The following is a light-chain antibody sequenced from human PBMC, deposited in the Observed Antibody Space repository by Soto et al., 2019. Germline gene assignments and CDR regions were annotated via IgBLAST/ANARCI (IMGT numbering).Light chain of an antibody. CDR2: DAS. CDR3: QQYDNLPLT. Sequence: DIQMTQSPSSLSASVGCRVTITCQASQDISIYLNWYQQKPGKAPKLLIYDASNLETGVPSRFSGSGSGTDFTFTISSLQPEDIATYYCQQYDNLPLTFGGGTKVDIK. V-gene: IGKV1-33*01. J-gene: IGKJ4*01. CDR1: QDISIY.